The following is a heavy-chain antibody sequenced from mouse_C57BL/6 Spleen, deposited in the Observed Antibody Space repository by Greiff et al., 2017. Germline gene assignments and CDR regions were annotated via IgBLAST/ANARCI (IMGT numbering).Heavy chain of an antibody. CDR1: GYSFTGYY. V-gene: IGHV1-42*01. CDR3: ARGFYWYFDV. Sequence: EVQLQQSGPELVKPGASVKISCKASGYSFTGYYMNWVKQSPEKSLEWIGAINPSTGGTTYNQKFKAEATVTVDKSSSTTYMQLKSLTSEDSAVYYYARGFYWYFDVWGTGTTVTVSS. J-gene: IGHJ1*03. CDR2: INPSTGGT.